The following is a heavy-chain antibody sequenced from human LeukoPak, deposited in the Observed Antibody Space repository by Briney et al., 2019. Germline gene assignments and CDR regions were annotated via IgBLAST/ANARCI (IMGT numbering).Heavy chain of an antibody. V-gene: IGHV3-9*01. CDR2: ISWNSGSI. CDR1: GFTFDDYA. D-gene: IGHD3-9*01. J-gene: IGHJ4*02. CDR3: GKERYSDWLPAEV. Sequence: QSGRSLRLSCAASGFTFDDYAMHWVRQAPGKGLEWVSGISWNSGSIGYADSVKGRFTISRDNAKNSLYLQMNSLRAEDTAVYYCGKERYSDWLPAEVGGQGTLVTVSS.